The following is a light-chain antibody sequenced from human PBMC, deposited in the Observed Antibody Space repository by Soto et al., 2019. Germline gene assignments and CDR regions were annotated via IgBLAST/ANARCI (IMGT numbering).Light chain of an antibody. Sequence: DIQMTQSPSSLSTSVGDRVTITCRASQAISIYLAWYQQKPGKVPKLLIYAASTLQSGVPSRFSGSGSGTDITLTISSLQPEDVATYYCQKYSGAPSTFGQGTKVEIK. CDR3: QKYSGAPST. CDR1: QAISIY. CDR2: AAS. V-gene: IGKV1-27*01. J-gene: IGKJ1*01.